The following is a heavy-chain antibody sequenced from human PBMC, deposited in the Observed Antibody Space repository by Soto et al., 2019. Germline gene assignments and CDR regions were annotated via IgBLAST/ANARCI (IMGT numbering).Heavy chain of an antibody. J-gene: IGHJ3*02. Sequence: AGGSLRLSCAASGFTFSSYGMHWVRQAPGKGLEWVAVISYDGSNKYYADSVKGRFTISADKSISTAYLQWSSLKASDTAMYYCARHLNVDIVATIPDDAFDIWGQGTMVTVSS. V-gene: IGHV3-30*03. CDR3: ARHLNVDIVATIPDDAFDI. D-gene: IGHD5-12*01. CDR2: ISYDGSNK. CDR1: GFTFSSYG.